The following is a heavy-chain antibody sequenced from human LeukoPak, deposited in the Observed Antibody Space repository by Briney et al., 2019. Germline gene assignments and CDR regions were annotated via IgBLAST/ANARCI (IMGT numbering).Heavy chain of an antibody. CDR2: IYSTGIT. V-gene: IGHV4-4*07. D-gene: IGHD1-7*01. Sequence: SETLSLTCTVSGGSISSYYWSWIRQPPGKGLEWIGRIYSTGITNYNPSLKSRVTMSVDTSNNEFSLKLRSVTAADTAIYYCARDRDLNYWFDTWGQGTLVSVSS. J-gene: IGHJ5*02. CDR3: ARDRDLNYWFDT. CDR1: GGSISSYY.